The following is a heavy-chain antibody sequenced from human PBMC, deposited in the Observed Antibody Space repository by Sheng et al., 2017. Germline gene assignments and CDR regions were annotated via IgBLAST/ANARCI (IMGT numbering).Heavy chain of an antibody. CDR3: ARGFDGNMDV. V-gene: IGHV6-1*01. J-gene: IGHJ6*02. CDR1: GDSVSSNRDS. CDR2: TYYRSKWYY. Sequence: QVQLQQSGPGLVKPSQTLSLTCAISGDSVSSNRDSWNWIRQSPSRGLEWLGRTYYRSKWYYDYVLSVKSRIIINPDTSKNQFSLHLNSVTPEDTAVYYCARGFDGNMDVWGQGTTVTV.